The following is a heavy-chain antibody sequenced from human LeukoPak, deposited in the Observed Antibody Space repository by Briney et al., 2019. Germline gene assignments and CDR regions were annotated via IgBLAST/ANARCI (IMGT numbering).Heavy chain of an antibody. D-gene: IGHD3-10*01. V-gene: IGHV3-7*01. J-gene: IGHJ4*02. CDR3: ARDQVRPDIGELDNTGNFDY. CDR2: IKQDGSEK. Sequence: GGSLRLSCAASGFTFSSYWMSWVRQAPGKGLEWVANIKQDGSEKYYVDSVKGRFTISRDNAKNSLYLQMNSLRAEDTAVYYCARDQVRPDIGELDNTGNFDYWGQGTLVTVSS. CDR1: GFTFSSYW.